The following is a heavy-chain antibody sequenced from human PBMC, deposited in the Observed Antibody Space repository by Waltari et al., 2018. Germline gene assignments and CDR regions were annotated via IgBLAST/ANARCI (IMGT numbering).Heavy chain of an antibody. D-gene: IGHD2-8*02. Sequence: QVQLQQWGAGQLQPSETLSLTCAVYGGSFSGYYWGWIRQPPGKGLEWIGEINHNGNRNYHPAIRSRGTMLIDTSRSQFSLKVNSVTAADTAVYYCVRLEDCSGPGGNCYSGDSFALDVWGQGTTVTVSS. J-gene: IGHJ6*02. V-gene: IGHV4-34*02. CDR3: VRLEDCSGPGGNCYSGDSFALDV. CDR1: GGSFSGYY. CDR2: INHNGNR.